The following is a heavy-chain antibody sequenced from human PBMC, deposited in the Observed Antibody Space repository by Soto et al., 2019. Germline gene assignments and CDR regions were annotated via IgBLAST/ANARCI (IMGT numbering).Heavy chain of an antibody. J-gene: IGHJ4*02. V-gene: IGHV3-33*01. D-gene: IGHD6-13*01. CDR3: ARGPRGEAAGTLTHFDY. CDR2: IWYDGSNK. Sequence: PGGSLRLSCAASGFTFSSYGMHWVRQAPGKGLEWVAVIWYDGSNKYYADSVKGRFTISRDNSKNTLYLQMNSLRAEDTAVYYCARGPRGEAAGTLTHFDYWGQGTLVTVSS. CDR1: GFTFSSYG.